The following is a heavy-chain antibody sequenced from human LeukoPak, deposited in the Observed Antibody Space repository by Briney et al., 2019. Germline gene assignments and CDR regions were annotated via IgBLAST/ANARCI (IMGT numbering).Heavy chain of an antibody. J-gene: IGHJ3*02. CDR2: ISGSGGST. D-gene: IGHD6-19*01. CDR1: GFTFSSYA. CDR3: AKGLTSAIWYSSGWYGAFDI. Sequence: GGSLGLSCAASGFTFSSYAMSWVRQAPGKGLEWVSAISGSGGSTYYADSVKGRFTISRDNSKNTLYLQMNSLRAEDTAVYYCAKGLTSAIWYSSGWYGAFDIWGQGTMVTVSS. V-gene: IGHV3-23*01.